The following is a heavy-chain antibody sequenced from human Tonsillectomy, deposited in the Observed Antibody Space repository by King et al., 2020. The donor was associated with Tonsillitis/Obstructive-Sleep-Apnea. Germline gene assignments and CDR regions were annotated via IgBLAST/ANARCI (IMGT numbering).Heavy chain of an antibody. CDR2: ISGSVSRT. J-gene: IGHJ4*02. Sequence: VQLVQSGGGLVQPGGSLRLSCAAFGFIFSSYAMSWVRQAPGKGLEWDSAISGSVSRTYYADSVKGRFTISRDNSKNTLYLQMNSLRAEDTAVYYCAKEGYSSGWGYFDYWGQGTLVTVSS. CDR1: GFIFSSYA. D-gene: IGHD6-19*01. V-gene: IGHV3-23*04. CDR3: AKEGYSSGWGYFDY.